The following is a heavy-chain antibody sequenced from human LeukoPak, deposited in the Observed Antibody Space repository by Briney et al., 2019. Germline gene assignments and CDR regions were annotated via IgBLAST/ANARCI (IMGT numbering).Heavy chain of an antibody. Sequence: SQTLSLTCTVSGGSISSGDYYWSWIRQPPGKGLEWIGYIYYSGSTCYNPSLKSRVTISVDTSKNQFSLKLSSVTAADTAVYYCAREVGGYWGMDVWGQGTTVTVSS. V-gene: IGHV4-30-4*01. J-gene: IGHJ6*02. D-gene: IGHD2-21*01. CDR3: AREVGGYWGMDV. CDR1: GGSISSGDYY. CDR2: IYYSGST.